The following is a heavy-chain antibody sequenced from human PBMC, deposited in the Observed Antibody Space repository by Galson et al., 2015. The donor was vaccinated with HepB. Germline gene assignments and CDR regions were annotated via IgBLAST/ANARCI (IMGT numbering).Heavy chain of an antibody. CDR3: ARDMGDLDSNSFGELDYYGMDV. Sequence: SLRLSCAASGFSFSRYTMNWVRQAPGKGLEWVSYISSSSSYIYYADSLKGRFTVSRDNVKNSLYLQMNSLRAEDTAVYYCARDMGDLDSNSFGELDYYGMDVWGQGTTVTVSS. J-gene: IGHJ6*02. V-gene: IGHV3-21*06. CDR2: ISSSSSYI. D-gene: IGHD6-6*01. CDR1: GFSFSRYT.